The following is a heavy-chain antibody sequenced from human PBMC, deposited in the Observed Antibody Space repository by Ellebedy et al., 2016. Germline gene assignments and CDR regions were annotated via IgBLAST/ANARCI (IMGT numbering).Heavy chain of an antibody. CDR1: GFTFSNYG. J-gene: IGHJ6*02. V-gene: IGHV3-30*18. Sequence: GESLKISXAASGFTFSNYGMHWVRQAPGKGLEWVAVISYDGSNKYYAVSVKGRFTISRDNSKNTLYLQMNSLRAEDTAVYYCAKDSWAVPNDYYYYGMDVWGQGTTVTVSS. CDR3: AKDSWAVPNDYYYYGMDV. CDR2: ISYDGSNK.